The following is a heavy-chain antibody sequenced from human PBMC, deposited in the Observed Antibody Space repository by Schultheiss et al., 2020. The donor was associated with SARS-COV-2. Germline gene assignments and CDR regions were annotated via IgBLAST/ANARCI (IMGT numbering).Heavy chain of an antibody. V-gene: IGHV3-30*04. CDR3: ARGFGDYSSSRLDY. Sequence: GGSVRLSCATSRFTFSSYAMHWVRQAPGKGLEWVAIISSDGSNKYYADSVKGRFTISRDNSKNTLYLQMNSLRTEDTAVYHCARGFGDYSSSRLDYWGQGTLVTVSS. D-gene: IGHD6-13*01. CDR1: RFTFSSYA. J-gene: IGHJ4*02. CDR2: ISSDGSNK.